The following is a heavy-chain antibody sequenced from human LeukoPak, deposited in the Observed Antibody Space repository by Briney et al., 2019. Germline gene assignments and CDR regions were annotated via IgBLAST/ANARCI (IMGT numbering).Heavy chain of an antibody. V-gene: IGHV3-7*04. Sequence: PGGSLRLSCAASGFTSSNYWMSWVRQAPGKGLEWVANINQDGGEKYYVDSVKGRFTISRDNAKSSLFLQMNSLRVEETAVYYCARGEYYYDGGYWGQGTLVTVSS. CDR2: INQDGGEK. J-gene: IGHJ4*02. CDR1: GFTSSNYW. CDR3: ARGEYYYDGGY. D-gene: IGHD3-22*01.